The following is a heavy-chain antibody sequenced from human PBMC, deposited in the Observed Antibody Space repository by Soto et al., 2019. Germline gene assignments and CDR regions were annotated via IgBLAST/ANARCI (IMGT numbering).Heavy chain of an antibody. CDR2: IYYSGST. Sequence: QVQLQESGPGLVKPSQTLSLTCTVSGGSISSGGYYWSWVRQHPGKGLVWVGYIYYSGSTYYNPSLKSRVTISVDTSKNQFALKLSSVTAADTAVYYCARLHYDYIWGSYRGVDYWGQGTLVTVSS. D-gene: IGHD3-16*02. V-gene: IGHV4-31*03. J-gene: IGHJ4*02. CDR1: GGSISSGGYY. CDR3: ARLHYDYIWGSYRGVDY.